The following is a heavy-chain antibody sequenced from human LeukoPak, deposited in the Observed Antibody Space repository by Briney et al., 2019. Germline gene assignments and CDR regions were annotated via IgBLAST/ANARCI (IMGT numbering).Heavy chain of an antibody. J-gene: IGHJ4*02. D-gene: IGHD6-6*01. Sequence: GESLKISCKGSGYSFINYWIGWVRQMPGKGLEWMGIIYPGDSDTRYSPSFQGQVTISADKSISTAYLQWSSLKASDTAMYYCARHRSSSSPDYWGQGTLVTVSS. CDR2: IYPGDSDT. CDR3: ARHRSSSSPDY. V-gene: IGHV5-51*01. CDR1: GYSFINYW.